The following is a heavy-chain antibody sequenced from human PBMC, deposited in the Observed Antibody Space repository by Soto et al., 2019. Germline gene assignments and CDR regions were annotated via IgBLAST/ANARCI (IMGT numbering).Heavy chain of an antibody. CDR1: GGSFSGYY. CDR3: ANRLSLESSSWLHSWFDP. D-gene: IGHD6-13*01. V-gene: IGHV4-34*01. CDR2: INHSGST. Sequence: TLSLTCAVYGGSFSGYYWSWIRQPPGKGLEWIGEINHSGSTNYNPSLKSRVTISVDTSKNQLSLKLTSVTAADTAVYYCANRLSLESSSWLHSWFDPWGQGTLVTVST. J-gene: IGHJ5*02.